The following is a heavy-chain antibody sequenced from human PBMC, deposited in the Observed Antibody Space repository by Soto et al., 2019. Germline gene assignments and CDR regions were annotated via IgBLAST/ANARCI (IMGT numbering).Heavy chain of an antibody. CDR1: GFTFNKYA. J-gene: IGHJ4*02. V-gene: IGHV3-23*01. CDR3: AKGRGQNWNFDY. Sequence: EVQLLESGGGSVQPGGSLRLSCAASGFTFNKYAMHWVRRPPGKGLEWVSSISHRGGTTYYADSVKGRFSISRDSLAGTVYLQMNSLRAEEPPLYYCAKGRGQNWNFDYWGLGTLVTVSP. CDR2: ISHRGGTT. D-gene: IGHD1-1*01.